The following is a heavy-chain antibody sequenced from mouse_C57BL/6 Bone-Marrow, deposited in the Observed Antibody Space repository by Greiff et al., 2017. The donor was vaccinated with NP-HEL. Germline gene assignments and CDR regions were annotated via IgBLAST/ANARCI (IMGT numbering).Heavy chain of an antibody. D-gene: IGHD2-3*01. CDR2: IDPSDSYT. J-gene: IGHJ2*01. CDR3: ARRGYYED. CDR1: GYTFTSYW. V-gene: IGHV1-69*01. Sequence: VQLQQPGAELVMPGASVKLSCKASGYTFTSYWMHWVKQRPGQGLEWIGEIDPSDSYTNYNQKFKGKSTLTVDKSSSTAYMQLSSLTSEDSAVYYCARRGYYEDWGKGTTLTVSS.